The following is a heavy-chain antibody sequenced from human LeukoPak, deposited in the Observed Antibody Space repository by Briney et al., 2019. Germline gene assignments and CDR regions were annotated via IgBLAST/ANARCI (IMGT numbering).Heavy chain of an antibody. CDR2: INPNSGGT. J-gene: IGHJ4*02. CDR1: GYTFTGYY. D-gene: IGHD6-13*01. Sequence: ASVKVSCKASGYTFTGYYMHWVRQAPGQGLEWMGRINPNSGGTNYAQKFQGRVTMTRDTSISTAYMELSRLRSDDTAVYYCARPPLHSSSWYFGYWGQGTLVTVSS. CDR3: ARPPLHSSSWYFGY. V-gene: IGHV1-2*06.